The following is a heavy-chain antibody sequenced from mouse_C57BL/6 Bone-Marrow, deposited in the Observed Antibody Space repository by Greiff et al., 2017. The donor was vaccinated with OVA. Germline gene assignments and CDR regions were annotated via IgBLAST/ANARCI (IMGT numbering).Heavy chain of an antibody. CDR2: IDPSDSYT. Sequence: VKLMESGAELVMPGASVKLSCKASGYTFTSYWMHWVKQRPGQGLEWIGEIDPSDSYTNYNQKFKGKSTLTVDKSSSTAYMQLSSLTSEDSAVYYCAIRWSLAYGGQGTLVTVSA. J-gene: IGHJ3*01. CDR3: AIRWSLAY. D-gene: IGHD1-1*02. CDR1: GYTFTSYW. V-gene: IGHV1-69*01.